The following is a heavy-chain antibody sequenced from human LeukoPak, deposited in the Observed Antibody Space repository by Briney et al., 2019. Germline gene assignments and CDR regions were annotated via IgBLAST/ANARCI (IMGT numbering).Heavy chain of an antibody. Sequence: PAGSLILSCAASGFTLSIDPMGWVRPPARKGLDWVSAIRGRRGSTDYVEAVKGRFPISRDHSNNPLSVQMNSGRGEDTAVYYCAKDRITSIGFDDHWRQGTLVPVSS. V-gene: IGHV3-23*01. CDR3: AKDRITSIGFDDH. D-gene: IGHD3-10*01. CDR2: IRGRRGST. J-gene: IGHJ4*02. CDR1: GFTLSIDP.